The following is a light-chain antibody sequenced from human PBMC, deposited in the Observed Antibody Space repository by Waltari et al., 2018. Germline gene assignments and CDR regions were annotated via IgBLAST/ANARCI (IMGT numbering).Light chain of an antibody. CDR3: QQYGSSPNT. V-gene: IGKV3-20*01. CDR1: QSVSSSY. J-gene: IGKJ4*01. CDR2: GAS. Sequence: EIVLTQSPGTLSLSPGERATLSCRASQSVSSSYLAWYQQKPGQAPSLLIYGASIRATGIPDRFSGSGSGTDFTLTISRLEPEDFVVYYCQQYGSSPNTFGGGTKVEIK.